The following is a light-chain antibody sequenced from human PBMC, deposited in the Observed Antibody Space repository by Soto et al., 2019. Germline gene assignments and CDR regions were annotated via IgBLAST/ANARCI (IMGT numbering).Light chain of an antibody. CDR1: QSISSY. V-gene: IGKV1-39*01. CDR3: KQSYTSQWT. J-gene: IGKJ1*01. Sequence: DIQMTQSPSSLSASVGDRVTITCRASQSISSYLNWYQQKPGKAPKLLIYAASSLQSGVQSRFSGSGSGTDFILTITTLQPEDFATYYCKQSYTSQWTFGRGTKVDIK. CDR2: AAS.